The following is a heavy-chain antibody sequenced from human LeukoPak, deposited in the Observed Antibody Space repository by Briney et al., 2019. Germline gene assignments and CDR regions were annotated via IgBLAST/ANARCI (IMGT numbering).Heavy chain of an antibody. CDR2: IKQDGSEK. CDR1: GLTFSSYW. CDR3: ARDWAHYYGSGNLYYFDY. J-gene: IGHJ4*02. Sequence: PGGSLRLSCAASGLTFSSYWMSWVRQAPGKGLEWVANIKQDGSEKYYVDSVKGRFTISRDNAKNSLYLQMNSLRAEDTAVYYCARDWAHYYGSGNLYYFDYWGQGTLVTVSS. D-gene: IGHD3-10*01. V-gene: IGHV3-7*01.